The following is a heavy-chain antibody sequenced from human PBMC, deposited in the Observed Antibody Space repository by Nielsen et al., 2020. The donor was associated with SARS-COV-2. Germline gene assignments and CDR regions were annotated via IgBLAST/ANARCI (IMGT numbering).Heavy chain of an antibody. V-gene: IGHV3-33*01. CDR1: GFTFSHYA. Sequence: GESLKISCAASGFTFSHYAMQWVRQAPGKGLEWVAVIWYDGSNQYYGDSVKGRFTITRDDSKNTLYLQMNSLRAGDTAVYYCARALYNWNYFGYYYGMDVWGQGTTVTVSS. D-gene: IGHD1-7*01. CDR2: IWYDGSNQ. CDR3: ARALYNWNYFGYYYGMDV. J-gene: IGHJ6*02.